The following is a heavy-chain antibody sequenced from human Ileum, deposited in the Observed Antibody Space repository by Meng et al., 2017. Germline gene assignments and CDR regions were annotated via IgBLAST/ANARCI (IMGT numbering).Heavy chain of an antibody. J-gene: IGHJ4*02. CDR1: GGSFSGYY. CDR3: ARTSGWFYY. CDR2: INHSGST. D-gene: IGHD6-19*01. Sequence: QLQLLQWGAGLLKPSETLSLTFAVYGGSFSGYYWSWIRQPPGKGLEWIGEINHSGSTNYNPSLKSRVTISVDTSKNQFSLKLSSVTAADTAVYYCARTSGWFYYWGQGTLVTVSS. V-gene: IGHV4-34*01.